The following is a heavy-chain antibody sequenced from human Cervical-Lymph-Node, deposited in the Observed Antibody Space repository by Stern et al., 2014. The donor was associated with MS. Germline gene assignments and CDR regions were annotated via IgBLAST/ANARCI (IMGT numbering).Heavy chain of an antibody. CDR1: VGSINDYY. CDR3: ARQTSVTSSLNFYYGMDV. V-gene: IGHV4-4*07. CDR2: IYSSGAT. J-gene: IGHJ6*02. D-gene: IGHD4-17*01. Sequence: QVQLQESGPGLVKPSETLSLTCTVSVGSINDYYWNWIRQPAGKGLEWIGRIYSSGATNYNPSLKSRVTMSVDTPKNQFSLKLTSLSAADTAVYYCARQTSVTSSLNFYYGMDVWGQGTTVTVSS.